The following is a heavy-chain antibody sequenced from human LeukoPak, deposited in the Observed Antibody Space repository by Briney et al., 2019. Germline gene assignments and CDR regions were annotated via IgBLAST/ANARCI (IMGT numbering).Heavy chain of an antibody. CDR1: GFTFSSYS. D-gene: IGHD4-11*01. J-gene: IGHJ5*02. Sequence: GGSLRLSCAASGFTFSSYSMNWVRQAPGKGLEWVAIISYDGSNKYYADSVKGRFTISRDKSKNTLYLQMNSLRGEDTAVYYCARDASPDGYSINWFDPWGQGTLVTVSS. CDR2: ISYDGSNK. CDR3: ARDASPDGYSINWFDP. V-gene: IGHV3-30*03.